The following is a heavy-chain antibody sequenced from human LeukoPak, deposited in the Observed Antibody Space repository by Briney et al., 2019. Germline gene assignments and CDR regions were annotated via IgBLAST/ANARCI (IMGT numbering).Heavy chain of an antibody. V-gene: IGHV4-30-2*01. D-gene: IGHD3-9*01. CDR2: IYHSGST. Sequence: SETLSLTCAVSGGSISSGGYSWSWIRQPPGKGLEWIGYIYHSGSTYYNPSLKSRVTISVDRSKNQFSLKLSSVTAADTAVYYCARDDILTGIDYWGQGTLVTVSS. CDR1: GGSISSGGYS. CDR3: ARDDILTGIDY. J-gene: IGHJ4*02.